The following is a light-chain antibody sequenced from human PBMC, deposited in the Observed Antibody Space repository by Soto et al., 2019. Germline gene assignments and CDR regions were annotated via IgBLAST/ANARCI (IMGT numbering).Light chain of an antibody. CDR1: QSVSSN. V-gene: IGKV3D-15*01. CDR2: GAS. Sequence: EIVMTQSPASLSLSPGERATLSCRASQSVSSNLAWYQQKPGQAPRLLIYGASTGATGVPARFSGSGSGTDFTLTISSLHSEDVADYCWQQYNSSPRTFGQGTKVEIK. J-gene: IGKJ1*01. CDR3: QQYNSSPRT.